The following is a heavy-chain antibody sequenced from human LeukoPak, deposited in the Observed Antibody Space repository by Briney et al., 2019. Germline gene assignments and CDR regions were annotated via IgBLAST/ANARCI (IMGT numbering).Heavy chain of an antibody. CDR2: IYSGGNT. J-gene: IGHJ4*02. CDR3: AKDLGASSGWYYFDY. Sequence: GGSLRLSCTVSGFTVSSNSMSWVRQAPGKGLEWVSFIYSGGNTHYSDSVKGRFTISRDNSKNTLYLQMNSLRAEDTAVYYCAKDLGASSGWYYFDYWGQGTLVTVSS. CDR1: GFTVSSNS. D-gene: IGHD6-19*01. V-gene: IGHV3-66*02.